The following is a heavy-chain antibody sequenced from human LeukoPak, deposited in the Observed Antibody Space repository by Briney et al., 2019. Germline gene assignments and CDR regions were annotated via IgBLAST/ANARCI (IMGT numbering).Heavy chain of an antibody. J-gene: IGHJ4*02. CDR1: GFMFNSYW. V-gene: IGHV3-7*01. CDR2: IKQDGSEK. Sequence: GGSLRLSCAASGFMFNSYWMMWVRQAPGKGLEWVANIKQDGSEKYYVDSVKGRFTISRDNAKNSLYLQMSSLRVEDTAVYYCGTRAYWGQGTLVTVSS. CDR3: GTRAY.